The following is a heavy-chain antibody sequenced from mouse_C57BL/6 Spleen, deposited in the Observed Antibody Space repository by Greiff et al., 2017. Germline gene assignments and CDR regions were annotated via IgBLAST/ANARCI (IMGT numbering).Heavy chain of an antibody. CDR2: IRNKANGYTT. CDR3: ARYADFLFDY. J-gene: IGHJ2*01. V-gene: IGHV7-3*01. Sequence: EVNVVESGGGLVQPGGSLSLSCAASGFTFTDYYMSWVRQPPGKALEWLGFIRNKANGYTTEYSASVKGRFTISRDNSQSILYLQMNALRAEDSATYYCARYADFLFDYWGQGTTLTVSS. CDR1: GFTFTDYY.